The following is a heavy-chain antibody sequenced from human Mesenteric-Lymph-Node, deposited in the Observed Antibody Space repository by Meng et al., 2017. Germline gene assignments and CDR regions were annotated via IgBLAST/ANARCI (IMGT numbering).Heavy chain of an antibody. J-gene: IGHJ2*01. CDR2: INHSGST. CDR3: ARNSGSYSHRYWYFDL. V-gene: IGHV4-34*01. Sequence: VQVRHWGAGLLKTSETLSLTCAVYGGSFSDYYWSWIRQPPGKGLEWIGEINHSGSTNYNPYLKSRVTISVDTSKNQFSLILSSVTAANTAVYFCARNSGSYSHRYWYFDLWGRGTLVTVSS. D-gene: IGHD1-26*01. CDR1: GGSFSDYY.